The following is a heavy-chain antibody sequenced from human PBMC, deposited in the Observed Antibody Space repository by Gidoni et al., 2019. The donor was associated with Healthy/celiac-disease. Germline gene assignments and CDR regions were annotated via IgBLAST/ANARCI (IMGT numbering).Heavy chain of an antibody. Sequence: LSLTCAVYGGSFRGYYWSWIRQPPGKGLEWIGEINHSGSTNYNPSLKSRVTIPVDTSKNQFSLKLSSVTAADTAVYYCARGDPYYDILTGYYGNWFDPWGQGTLVTVSS. D-gene: IGHD3-9*01. CDR3: ARGDPYYDILTGYYGNWFDP. V-gene: IGHV4-34*01. CDR1: GGSFRGYY. CDR2: INHSGST. J-gene: IGHJ5*02.